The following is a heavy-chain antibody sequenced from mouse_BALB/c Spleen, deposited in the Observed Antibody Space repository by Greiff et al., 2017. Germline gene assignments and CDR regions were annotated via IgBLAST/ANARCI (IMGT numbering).Heavy chain of an antibody. D-gene: IGHD1-1*02. J-gene: IGHJ2*01. V-gene: IGHV14-1*02. CDR3: ATLWSNYFDY. CDR1: GFNIKDYY. CDR2: IDPENGNT. Sequence: VQLQQSGAELVRPGALVKLSCKASGFNIKDYYMHWVKQRPEQGLEWIGWIDPENGNTIYDPKFQGKASITADTSSNTAYLQLSSLTSEDTAVYYCATLWSNYFDYWGQGTTLTVSS.